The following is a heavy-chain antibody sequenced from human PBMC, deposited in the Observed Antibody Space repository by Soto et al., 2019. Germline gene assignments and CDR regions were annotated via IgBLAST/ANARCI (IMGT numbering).Heavy chain of an antibody. Sequence: QLQLQESGSGLVKPSQTLSLTCAVSGGSISSGGYSWSWLRQPPGQGLEWIGYIYHSGSTYYIPSLKCRVTILVDRSKNQVSLKLSSVTAADTAVYYCARGEVVALGYWGQGTLVTVSS. CDR2: IYHSGST. V-gene: IGHV4-30-2*01. D-gene: IGHD2-15*01. CDR1: GGSISSGGYS. CDR3: ARGEVVALGY. J-gene: IGHJ4*02.